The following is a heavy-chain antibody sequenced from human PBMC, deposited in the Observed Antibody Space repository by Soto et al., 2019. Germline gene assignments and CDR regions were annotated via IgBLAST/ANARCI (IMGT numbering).Heavy chain of an antibody. CDR3: ARDRDDGGYFQH. V-gene: IGHV4-31*03. J-gene: IGHJ1*01. CDR1: GGSISSGGYY. D-gene: IGHD3-10*01. CDR2: IYYSGST. Sequence: QVQLQESGPGLVKPSQTLSLTCTVSGGSISSGGYYWSWIRQHPGKGLEWIGYIYYSGSTYYNPSIKSRVTISVDTSKNQFSLKLSSVTAADTAVYYCARDRDDGGYFQHWGQGTLVTVSS.